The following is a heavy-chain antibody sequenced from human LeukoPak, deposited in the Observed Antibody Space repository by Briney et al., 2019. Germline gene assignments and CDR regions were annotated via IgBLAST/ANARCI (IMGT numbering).Heavy chain of an antibody. D-gene: IGHD2-21*02. CDR2: MNPNSGNT. J-gene: IGHJ4*02. Sequence: ASVKVSCEASGYTFTSYDINWVQQATGQGLEWMGWMNPNSGNTGYAQKFQGRVTMTRNTSISTAYMELSSLRSEDTAVYYCARGDHDSYIDYWGQGTLVTVSS. CDR1: GYTFTSYD. CDR3: ARGDHDSYIDY. V-gene: IGHV1-8*01.